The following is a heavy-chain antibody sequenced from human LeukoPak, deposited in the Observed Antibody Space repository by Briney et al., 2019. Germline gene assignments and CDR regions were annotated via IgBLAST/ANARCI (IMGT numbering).Heavy chain of an antibody. J-gene: IGHJ4*02. Sequence: GGSLRLSCAASGFTFSSYEMNWVRQAPGKGPEWVSTISRSATTIYYVDSVKGRFTISRDNAKNSLYLQMNSLRAEDTAVYYCARVGVLSSSWLLYWGQGTLVTVSS. CDR1: GFTFSSYE. CDR3: ARVGVLSSSWLLY. D-gene: IGHD6-13*01. CDR2: ISRSATTI. V-gene: IGHV3-48*03.